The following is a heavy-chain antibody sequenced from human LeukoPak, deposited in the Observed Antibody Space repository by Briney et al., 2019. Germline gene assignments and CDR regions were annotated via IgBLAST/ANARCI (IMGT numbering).Heavy chain of an antibody. CDR3: ARGWVYSYGYAFDI. CDR1: GDSVSSNSAA. V-gene: IGHV6-1*01. D-gene: IGHD5-18*01. Sequence: SQTLSLTCAITGDSVSSNSAAWNWIRQSPSRGLEWLGRTYYRSKWYNDYAVSVKSRITINPDTSKNQFSLQLNSVTPEDTAVYYCARGWVYSYGYAFDIWGQGTMVTVSS. CDR2: TYYRSKWYN. J-gene: IGHJ3*02.